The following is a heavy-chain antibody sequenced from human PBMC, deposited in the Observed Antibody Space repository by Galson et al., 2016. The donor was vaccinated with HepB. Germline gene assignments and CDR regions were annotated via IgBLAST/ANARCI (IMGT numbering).Heavy chain of an antibody. D-gene: IGHD3-10*01. CDR3: GKDWGSLWESSGKGMDV. Sequence: SLRLSCAASGFTFDDYSMHWVRQAPGKGLEWVALIRWDSRSADNEGSVRGSFTISRDNRQNILYLQMNSLTTEDTALYYCGKDWGSLWESSGKGMDVWGQGTTVIVSS. J-gene: IGHJ6*02. V-gene: IGHV3-43*01. CDR1: GFTFDDYS. CDR2: IRWDSRSA.